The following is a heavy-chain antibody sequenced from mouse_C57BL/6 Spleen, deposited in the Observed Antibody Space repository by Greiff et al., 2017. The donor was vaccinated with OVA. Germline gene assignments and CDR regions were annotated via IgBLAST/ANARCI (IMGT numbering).Heavy chain of an antibody. CDR3: ARGDGTGYFDY. CDR1: GYAFTNYL. D-gene: IGHD4-1*01. Sequence: VQLQQSGAELVRPGTSVKVSCKASGYAFTNYLIEWVKQRPGQGLEWIGVINPGSGGTNYNEKFKGKATLTADKSSSTAYMQLSSLTSEDSAVYCCARGDGTGYFDYWGQGTTLTVSS. V-gene: IGHV1-54*01. CDR2: INPGSGGT. J-gene: IGHJ2*01.